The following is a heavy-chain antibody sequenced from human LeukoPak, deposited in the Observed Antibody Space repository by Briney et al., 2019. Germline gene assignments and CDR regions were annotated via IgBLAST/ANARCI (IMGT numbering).Heavy chain of an antibody. J-gene: IGHJ4*02. CDR2: INHSGST. Sequence: PSETLSLTCTVSGGSISSYYWSWIRQPPGKGLGWIGEINHSGSTNYNPSLKSRVTISVDTSKNQFSLKLSSVTAADTAVYYCAGQHTYYYGSGSYRIDYWGQGTLVTVSS. D-gene: IGHD3-10*01. V-gene: IGHV4-34*01. CDR1: GGSISSYY. CDR3: AGQHTYYYGSGSYRIDY.